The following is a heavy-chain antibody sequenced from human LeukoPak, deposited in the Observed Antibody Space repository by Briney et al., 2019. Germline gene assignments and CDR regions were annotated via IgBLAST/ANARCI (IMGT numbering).Heavy chain of an antibody. CDR1: GYTFTSYY. D-gene: IGHD6-6*01. V-gene: IGHV1-46*01. CDR3: ARDHRVAARRGLGY. J-gene: IGHJ4*02. CDR2: INPSGGST. Sequence: GASVKVSCKAAGYTFTSYYMHWVRQAPGPGLEWMGIINPSGGSTSYAQKFQGRVTITRDTSTNTVYMELSSLRSEDTAVYYCARDHRVAARRGLGYWGQGTLVTVSS.